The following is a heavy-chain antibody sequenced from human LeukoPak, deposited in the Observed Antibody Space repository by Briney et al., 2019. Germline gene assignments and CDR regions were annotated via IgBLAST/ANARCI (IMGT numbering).Heavy chain of an antibody. D-gene: IGHD1-26*01. CDR2: IKSKTDGGTV. CDR1: GFTFSNAW. J-gene: IGHJ1*01. CDR3: ASKEL. Sequence: GGSLRLSCAASGFTFSNAWMSWVRQAPGKGLEWVGRIKSKTDGGTVDYAAPVKGRFTISRDNARNSLYLQMNSLRAEDTAVYYCASKELGGQGTLVTVSS. V-gene: IGHV3-15*01.